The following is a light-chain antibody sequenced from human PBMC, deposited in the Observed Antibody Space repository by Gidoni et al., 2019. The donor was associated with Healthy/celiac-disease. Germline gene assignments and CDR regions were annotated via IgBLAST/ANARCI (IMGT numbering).Light chain of an antibody. CDR3: SSYAGSNNLV. Sequence: QSALTQPPSASGSPGQSVTISCTGTSSDVGGYNYVSWYQQHPGKAPNLMIYEVSKRPSGVPDRFSGSKSGNTASLTVSWLQAEDDADYYCSSYAGSNNLVFGGGTKLTVL. CDR1: SSDVGGYNY. J-gene: IGLJ2*01. V-gene: IGLV2-8*01. CDR2: EVS.